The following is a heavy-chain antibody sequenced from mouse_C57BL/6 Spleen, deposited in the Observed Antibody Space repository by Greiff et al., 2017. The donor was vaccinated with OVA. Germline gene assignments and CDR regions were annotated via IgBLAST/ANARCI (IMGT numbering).Heavy chain of an antibody. CDR1: GYTFTSYW. CDR3: ARRRGITTVDWYFDV. D-gene: IGHD1-1*01. Sequence: QVQLQQPGAELVRPGTSVKLSCKASGYTFTSYWMHWVKQRPGQGLEWIGVIDPSDSYTNYNQKFKGKATLTVDTSSSTAYMQRSSLTSEDSAVYYCARRRGITTVDWYFDVWGTGTTVTVS. CDR2: IDPSDSYT. J-gene: IGHJ1*03. V-gene: IGHV1-59*01.